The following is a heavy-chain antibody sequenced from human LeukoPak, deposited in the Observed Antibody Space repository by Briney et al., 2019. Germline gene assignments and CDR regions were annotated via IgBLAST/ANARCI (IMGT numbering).Heavy chain of an antibody. J-gene: IGHJ6*03. Sequence: PGGSLRLSCAASGFTFSSYAMSWVRQAPGKGLEWVSAISGSGGSTYYADSVKGRFTISRDNSKNTLYLQMNSLRAEDTAVYYCAKGSRYCSSTSCHYYYYMDVWGKGTTVTVSS. CDR2: ISGSGGST. CDR1: GFTFSSYA. V-gene: IGHV3-23*01. D-gene: IGHD2-2*01. CDR3: AKGSRYCSSTSCHYYYYMDV.